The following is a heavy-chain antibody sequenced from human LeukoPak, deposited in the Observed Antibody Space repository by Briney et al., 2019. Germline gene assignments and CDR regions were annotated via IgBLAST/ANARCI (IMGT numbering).Heavy chain of an antibody. CDR1: GFTVSSNY. Sequence: GGSLRLSCAASGFTVSSNYMSWVRQAPGKGLEWVSVIHSGGSTYYADSVKGRFTISRDNSKNTLYLQMNSLRAEDTAVYYCARVAAGTFDYWGQGTLVTVSS. V-gene: IGHV3-53*01. J-gene: IGHJ4*02. CDR3: ARVAAGTFDY. D-gene: IGHD6-13*01. CDR2: IHSGGST.